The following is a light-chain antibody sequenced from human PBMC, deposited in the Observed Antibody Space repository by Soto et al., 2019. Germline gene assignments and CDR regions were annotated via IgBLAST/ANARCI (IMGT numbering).Light chain of an antibody. V-gene: IGLV2-14*01. CDR3: SSYTSSSLYV. CDR1: SSDVGGYNY. Sequence: LTQPASVSGSSGQSITIYCTGTSSDVGGYNYVSWYQQHPGKAPKLMIYDVSNRPSGVSNRFSGSKSGNTASLTISGLQAEDEADYYCSSYTSSSLYVFGTGTKVTVL. J-gene: IGLJ1*01. CDR2: DVS.